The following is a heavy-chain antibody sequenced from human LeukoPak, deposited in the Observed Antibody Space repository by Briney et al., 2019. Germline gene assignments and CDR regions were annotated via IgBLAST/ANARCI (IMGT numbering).Heavy chain of an antibody. J-gene: IGHJ5*02. CDR1: GFTFSDYY. D-gene: IGHD3-10*01. CDR2: ISSSGSTI. Sequence: PGGSLRLSCAASGFTFSDYYMSWIRQAPGKGLEWVSYISSSGSTIYYADSVKGRFTISRDNAKNSLYLQMNSLRAEDTAVYYCARARKLLWFRELGPNWFDPWGQGTLVTVSS. V-gene: IGHV3-11*01. CDR3: ARARKLLWFRELGPNWFDP.